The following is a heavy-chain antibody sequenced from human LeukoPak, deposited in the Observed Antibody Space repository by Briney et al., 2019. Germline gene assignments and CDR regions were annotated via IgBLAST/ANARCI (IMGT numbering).Heavy chain of an antibody. Sequence: GRSLRLSCAASGFTFSSYGMHWVRQAPGKGLEWVAVISYDGSNKYYADSVKGRFTISRDNSKNTLYLQMNSLRAEDTAVYYCAYSSGWHYVDYWGQGTLVTVSS. CDR2: ISYDGSNK. J-gene: IGHJ4*02. V-gene: IGHV3-30*03. CDR1: GFTFSSYG. CDR3: AYSSGWHYVDY. D-gene: IGHD6-19*01.